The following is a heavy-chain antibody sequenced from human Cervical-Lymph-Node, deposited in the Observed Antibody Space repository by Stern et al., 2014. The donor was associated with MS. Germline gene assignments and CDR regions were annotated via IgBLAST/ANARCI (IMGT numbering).Heavy chain of an antibody. J-gene: IGHJ6*02. CDR2: INTNTGTP. Sequence: QVQLVESGSELKKPGASVKVSCKASGYTFTSYAMNWVRQAPGQGLEWMGWINTNTGTPTYAQGFTGRFVFSLDASVSTAYLQISSLKAEDTAVYYCARAELLYYYYGMDVWGQGTTVTVSS. V-gene: IGHV7-4-1*02. D-gene: IGHD2-15*01. CDR1: GYTFTSYA. CDR3: ARAELLYYYYGMDV.